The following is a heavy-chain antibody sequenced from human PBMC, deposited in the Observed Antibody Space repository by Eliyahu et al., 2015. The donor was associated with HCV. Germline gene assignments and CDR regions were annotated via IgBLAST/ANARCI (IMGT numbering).Heavy chain of an antibody. V-gene: IGHV3-9*01. D-gene: IGHD3-10*01. CDR2: ISWNTGII. Sequence: EVQLVESGGGLVQPGRSLRLSCAASGFXFDDYAMHWVRQVPGKGLGWVSGISWNTGIIGYADSVKGRFTISRDNAKKSLYLQMNSLTVEDTALYYCAKDTIVRGVIGWFDPWGQGTLVTVSS. CDR3: AKDTIVRGVIGWFDP. J-gene: IGHJ5*02. CDR1: GFXFDDYA.